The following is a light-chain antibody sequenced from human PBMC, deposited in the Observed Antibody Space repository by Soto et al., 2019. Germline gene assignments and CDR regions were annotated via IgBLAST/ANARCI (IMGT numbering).Light chain of an antibody. Sequence: QLTQSPSSLSASVGARVTITCRASQGISSYLAWYQQKPGKAPKLLIYAASTLQSGVPSRFSVIGSGTAGTITISSLQTEDGSTYDGQQSYRTPFTFGGGTKVDI. V-gene: IGKV1-39*01. CDR2: AAS. CDR3: QQSYRTPFT. CDR1: QGISSY. J-gene: IGKJ4*01.